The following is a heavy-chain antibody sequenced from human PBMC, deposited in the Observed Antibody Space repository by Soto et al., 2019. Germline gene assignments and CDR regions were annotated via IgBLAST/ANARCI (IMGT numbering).Heavy chain of an antibody. J-gene: IGHJ4*02. CDR1: GFTFSSYS. CDR2: ISSDGRIT. D-gene: IGHD2-21*01. V-gene: IGHV3-30*04. Sequence: QVQLMESGGGVVRPGGSLRLSYATSGFTFSSYSMHWLRQTPDMGLEWVAVISSDGRITFYTDSVRGRFTISRDNSKNTLYLQMNSLQGEDAAVYFCSREVVTRKWYLDNWGQGIVVTVSA. CDR3: SREVVTRKWYLDN.